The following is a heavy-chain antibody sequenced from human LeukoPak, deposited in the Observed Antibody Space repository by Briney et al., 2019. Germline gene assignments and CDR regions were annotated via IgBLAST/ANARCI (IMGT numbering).Heavy chain of an antibody. CDR2: ISDTYSAT. Sequence: GGSLRLSCAASGFTFTNYAMTWVRRAPGKGLEWVSSISDTYSATYYTDSVEGRFTISRDNSKNTVYLQLNNLRAEDTAVYFCVRHDSFIPFWGQGTLVTVSS. CDR3: VRHDSFIPF. J-gene: IGHJ4*02. V-gene: IGHV3-23*01. D-gene: IGHD5-18*01. CDR1: GFTFTNYA.